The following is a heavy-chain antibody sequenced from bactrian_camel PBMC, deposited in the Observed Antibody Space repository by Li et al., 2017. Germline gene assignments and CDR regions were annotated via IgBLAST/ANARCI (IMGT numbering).Heavy chain of an antibody. CDR2: LNTARDNT. V-gene: IGHV3S1*01. D-gene: IGHD3*01. Sequence: VQLVESGGGPVQPGGSLTLSCAASGITTSRNCMAWFRQAPGQRREGVASLNTARDNTFYYADSAQGRFTISLAGDKKILNLQMNDLKPEDTALYTCAAEDQAPWDMGWICNYNSWGQGTQVTVS. J-gene: IGHJ6*01. CDR3: AAEDQAPWDMGWICNYNS. CDR1: GITTSRNC.